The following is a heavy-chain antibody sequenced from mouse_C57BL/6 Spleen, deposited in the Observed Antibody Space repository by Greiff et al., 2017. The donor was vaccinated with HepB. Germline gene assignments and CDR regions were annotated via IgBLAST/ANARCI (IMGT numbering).Heavy chain of an antibody. D-gene: IGHD1-1*02. CDR1: GYSFTGYY. V-gene: IGHV1-42*01. CDR2: INPSTGGT. CDR3: ARSMGLYAMDY. J-gene: IGHJ4*01. Sequence: VHVKQSGPELVKPGASVKISCKASGYSFTGYYMNWVKQSPEKSLEWIGEINPSTGGTTYNQKFKAKATLTVDKSSSTAYMQLKSLTSEDSAVYYCARSMGLYAMDYWGQGTSVTVSS.